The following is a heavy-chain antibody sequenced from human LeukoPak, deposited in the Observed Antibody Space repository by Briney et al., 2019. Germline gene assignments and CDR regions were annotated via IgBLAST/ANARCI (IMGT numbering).Heavy chain of an antibody. CDR1: GGSISSYS. Sequence: PSETPSLNCSVSGGSISSYSWSWIRRSPGKGLEWIRYIHFTGNTKYNPSLRSRVIISLHTPNNQFSLRLSSVTAADTAVYYCARGVRIENAAIYYMDVWGEGAKVTVSS. D-gene: IGHD2/OR15-2a*01. CDR2: IHFTGNT. CDR3: ARGVRIENAAIYYMDV. V-gene: IGHV4-59*13. J-gene: IGHJ6*03.